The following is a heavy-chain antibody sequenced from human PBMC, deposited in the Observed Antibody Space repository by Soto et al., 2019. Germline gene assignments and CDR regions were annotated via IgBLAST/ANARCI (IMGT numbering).Heavy chain of an antibody. CDR1: GFTFDDYA. CDR2: ISWNSGSI. D-gene: IGHD3-3*01. V-gene: IGHV3-9*01. Sequence: EVQLVESGGGLVQPGRSLRLSCAASGFTFDDYAMHWVRQAPGKGLEWVSGISWNSGSIGYADSVKGRFTISRDNAKNSLYLQMNSLRAEDTALYYCAKDDGIFGLVHKGAFDIWGQGTMVTVSS. CDR3: AKDDGIFGLVHKGAFDI. J-gene: IGHJ3*02.